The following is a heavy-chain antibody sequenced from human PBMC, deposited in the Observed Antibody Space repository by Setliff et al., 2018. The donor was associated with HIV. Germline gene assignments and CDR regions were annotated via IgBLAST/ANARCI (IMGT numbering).Heavy chain of an antibody. CDR2: MNPNSGNT. CDR3: ARAVGYCSSTICYGAWYFDL. J-gene: IGHJ2*01. D-gene: IGHD2-2*01. V-gene: IGHV1-8*02. Sequence: ASVKVSCKASGYTFTSYDINWVRQVTGQGLEWMGWMNPNSGNTGYAQKFQGRVTMTRNTSISTAYMELRSLRSDDTAVYYCARAVGYCSSTICYGAWYFDLWGRGTLVTVSS. CDR1: GYTFTSYD.